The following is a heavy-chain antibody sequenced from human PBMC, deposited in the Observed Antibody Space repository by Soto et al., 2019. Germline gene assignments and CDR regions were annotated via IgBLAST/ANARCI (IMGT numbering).Heavy chain of an antibody. V-gene: IGHV4-59*01. D-gene: IGHD2-21*01. CDR2: IHYNGNT. CDR3: AREGNLGRLLQPPDS. CDR1: GGSFSGYY. J-gene: IGHJ5*01. Sequence: SETLSLTCAVYGGSFSGYYWSWVRQPPGKGLEWIGNIHYNGNTKYNPSLKSRVSMSVDTSKNQFSLRLISVTAADTAKYFCAREGNLGRLLQPPDSCGNETLATVAS.